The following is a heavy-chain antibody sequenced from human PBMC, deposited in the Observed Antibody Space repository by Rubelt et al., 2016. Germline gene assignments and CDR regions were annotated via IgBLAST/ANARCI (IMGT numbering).Heavy chain of an antibody. Sequence: QVQLVQSGAEVKKPGASVKVSCKASGYTFTSYAMHWVRQAPGQRLEWTGCINAGNGNTKYSQKFQGRVTITRDTSAGTAYMELGSLRSEDTAVYYCAAGVDYYFDYWGQGTLVTVSS. V-gene: IGHV1-3*01. D-gene: IGHD2-8*01. CDR1: GYTFTSYA. J-gene: IGHJ4*02. CDR2: INAGNGNT. CDR3: AAGVDYYFDY.